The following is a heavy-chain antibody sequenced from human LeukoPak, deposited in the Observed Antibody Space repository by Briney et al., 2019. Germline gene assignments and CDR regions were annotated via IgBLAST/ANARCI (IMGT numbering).Heavy chain of an antibody. Sequence: GGSLRLSCAASGFTSSSYGMHWVREAPGKGLEWVAFIRYDGSNKYYADSVKGRFTISRDNSNNTLYLQMNSLRAEDTAVYYCARSFDYGDNVYYYYYYMDVWGKGTTVTVSS. CDR2: IRYDGSNK. J-gene: IGHJ6*03. V-gene: IGHV3-30*02. D-gene: IGHD4-23*01. CDR3: ARSFDYGDNVYYYYYYMDV. CDR1: GFTSSSYG.